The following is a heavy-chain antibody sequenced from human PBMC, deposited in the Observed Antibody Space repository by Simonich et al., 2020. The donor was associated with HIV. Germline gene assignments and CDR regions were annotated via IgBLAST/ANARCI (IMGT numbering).Heavy chain of an antibody. V-gene: IGHV1-69*05. CDR1: GGTFSSHA. Sequence: GAELKKPGSSVKVSCKASGGTFSSHAISWVRQAPGQGLEGMGGFIPTFGTTNYEQKFQGRVTMTTDTSTGTAYMEWRSLRSDDPAVYYCARDLVGYYFDYWGQGTLVTVSS. D-gene: IGHD3-9*01. CDR2: FIPTFGTT. CDR3: ARDLVGYYFDY. J-gene: IGHJ4*02.